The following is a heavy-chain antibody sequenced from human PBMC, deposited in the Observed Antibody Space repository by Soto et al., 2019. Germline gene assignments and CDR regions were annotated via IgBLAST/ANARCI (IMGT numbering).Heavy chain of an antibody. V-gene: IGHV3-33*01. CDR2: VWYDGSNG. CDR3: ARDPRTARASAMDV. Sequence: GGSLRLSCAASGFIFSNFGMHWVRQAPGKGLEGVAGVWYDGSNGVSADSVKGRFTISRDNSKNTLYLQMTSLRAEDTAVYYCARDPRTARASAMDVWGQGTTVTVSS. D-gene: IGHD6-6*01. J-gene: IGHJ6*02. CDR1: GFIFSNFG.